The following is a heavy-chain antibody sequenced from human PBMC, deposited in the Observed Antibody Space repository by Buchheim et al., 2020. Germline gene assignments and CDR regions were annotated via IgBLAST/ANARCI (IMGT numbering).Heavy chain of an antibody. D-gene: IGHD2-21*02. CDR1: GFTFSRHY. Sequence: EVQLVESGGGLVQPGGSLRLSCAASGFTFSRHYMSWVRQAPGKGLEWVANIKDDGSDKYYVDSVKGRFTISRDNAKNSVYLQMNSLRAEDTAVYYCVIPGWGSDCSWGQGAL. V-gene: IGHV3-7*01. CDR3: VIPGWGSDCS. J-gene: IGHJ5*02. CDR2: IKDDGSDK.